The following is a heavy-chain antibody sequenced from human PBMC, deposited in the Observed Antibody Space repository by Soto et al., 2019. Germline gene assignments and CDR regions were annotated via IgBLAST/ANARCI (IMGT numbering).Heavy chain of an antibody. CDR1: GYTFTSYG. J-gene: IGHJ6*02. Sequence: ASVKVSCKASGYTFTSYGISWVRQAPGQGLEWMGWISAYNGNTNYAQKLQGRVTMTTDTSTSTAYMELRSLRSDDTAVYYCARDHRRYFDWLLSQYYYYGMDVWGQGNTVTVSS. V-gene: IGHV1-18*01. D-gene: IGHD3-9*01. CDR3: ARDHRRYFDWLLSQYYYYGMDV. CDR2: ISAYNGNT.